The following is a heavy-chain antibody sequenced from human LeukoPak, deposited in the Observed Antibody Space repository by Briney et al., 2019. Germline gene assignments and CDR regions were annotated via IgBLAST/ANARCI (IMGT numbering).Heavy chain of an antibody. CDR2: INHSGST. V-gene: IGHV4-34*01. J-gene: IGHJ6*03. Sequence: SETLSLTCAVYGGSFSGYYWSWIRQPPGKGLEWIGEINHSGSTNYNPSLKSRVTISGDTSKNQFSLKLSSVTAADTAVYFCARVGYSYVINDWSRTGLGAYPTKYYYHMDVWGKGTTVTVSS. CDR3: ARVGYSYVINDWSRTGLGAYPTKYYYHMDV. CDR1: GGSFSGYY. D-gene: IGHD5-18*01.